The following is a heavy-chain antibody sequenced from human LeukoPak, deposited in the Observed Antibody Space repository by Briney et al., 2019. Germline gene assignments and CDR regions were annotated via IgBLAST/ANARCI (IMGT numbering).Heavy chain of an antibody. CDR3: ARDFWSGFYNNWFDP. CDR1: GFTFSDYY. CDR2: ISSSGSTI. Sequence: KPGGSLRLSCAASGFTFSDYYMSWIRQAPGKGLGWVSYISSSGSTIYFADSVKGRFTVSRDNAKNSLSLQMSSLRAEDTAVYYCARDFWSGFYNNWFDPWGQGTLVIVSS. D-gene: IGHD3-3*01. J-gene: IGHJ5*02. V-gene: IGHV3-11*01.